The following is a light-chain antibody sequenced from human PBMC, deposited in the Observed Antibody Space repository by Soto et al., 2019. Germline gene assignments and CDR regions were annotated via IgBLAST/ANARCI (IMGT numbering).Light chain of an antibody. CDR2: LGS. V-gene: IGKV2-28*01. CDR3: MQSLQIPQT. CDR1: QSLLHSNGYTY. J-gene: IGKJ1*01. Sequence: EIVMTQSPLSLPVTPGEPASISCRSSQSLLHSNGYTYLDWYLQKPGQSPQLLIYLGSNRASGVPDRFSGSGSGTDFTLKISRVEAEDVGIYYCMQSLQIPQTSGQGTKVEIK.